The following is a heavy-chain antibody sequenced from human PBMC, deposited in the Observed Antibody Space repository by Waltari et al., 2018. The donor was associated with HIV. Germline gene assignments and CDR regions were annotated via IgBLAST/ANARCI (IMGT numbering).Heavy chain of an antibody. CDR3: ARDRLHCSGGSCSQPLYYYYGMDV. D-gene: IGHD2-15*01. V-gene: IGHV4-31*03. CDR2: IYYSGST. J-gene: IGHJ6*02. Sequence: QVQLQESGPGLVKPSQTLSLSCTVSGGPISSGGYYWSWLRQHPGKGLEWIGYIYYSGSTSYNPSLKSRVTISVDTSKNQFSLKLSSVTAADTAVYYCARDRLHCSGGSCSQPLYYYYGMDVWGQGTTVTVSS. CDR1: GGPISSGGYY.